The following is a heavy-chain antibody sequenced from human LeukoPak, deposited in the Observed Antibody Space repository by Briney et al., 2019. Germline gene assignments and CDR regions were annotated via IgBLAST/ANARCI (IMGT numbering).Heavy chain of an antibody. CDR1: GYSFTSYG. V-gene: IGHV1-18*04. D-gene: IGHD4-17*01. CDR2: ISVHTGNT. CDR3: ARVRSDYGDFGNY. J-gene: IGHJ4*02. Sequence: ASVKVSCKASGYSFTSYGISWVRQAPGQGLEWMGRISVHTGNTNYAQKLQGRVTITTDTSTSTAYMELRSLRSDDTAVYYCARVRSDYGDFGNYWGQGTLVTVSS.